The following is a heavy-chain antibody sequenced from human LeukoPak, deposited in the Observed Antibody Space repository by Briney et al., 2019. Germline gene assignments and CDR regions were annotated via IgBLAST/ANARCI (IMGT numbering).Heavy chain of an antibody. D-gene: IGHD6-6*01. J-gene: IGHJ4*02. CDR1: GGTFSSYA. V-gene: IGHV1-69*05. CDR2: IIPIFGTA. Sequence: ASVKVSCKASGGTFSSYAISWVRQAPGQGLEWMGGIIPIFGTANYAQKFQGRVTITTDESTSTAYMELSSLRSEDTAVYYCARAVSAARPPDYWGQGTLVTVSS. CDR3: ARAVSAARPPDY.